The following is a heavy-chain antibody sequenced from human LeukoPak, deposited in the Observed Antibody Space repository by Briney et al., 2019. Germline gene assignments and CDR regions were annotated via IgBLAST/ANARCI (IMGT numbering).Heavy chain of an antibody. CDR1: GFTFSSYG. V-gene: IGHV3-33*03. D-gene: IGHD3-10*01. Sequence: GGSLRLSCAASGFTFSSYGMHWVRQAPGKGLEWVASIWYDGTNNYYADSVKGRLTISRDNAKNTLYLQMNSLRAEDTAVYYCAGGGYYYGSGSYYIIDYWGQGTLVTVSS. J-gene: IGHJ4*02. CDR2: IWYDGTNN. CDR3: AGGGYYYGSGSYYIIDY.